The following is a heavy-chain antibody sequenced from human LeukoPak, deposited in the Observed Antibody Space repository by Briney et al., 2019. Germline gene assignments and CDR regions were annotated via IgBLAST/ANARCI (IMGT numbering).Heavy chain of an antibody. CDR3: AKDTRRNRPVGAQRAYYYGMDV. J-gene: IGHJ6*02. V-gene: IGHV3-30*18. CDR1: GFTFSSYG. CDR2: ISYDGSNK. D-gene: IGHD1-26*01. Sequence: GRSLRLSCSASGFTFSSYGMHWVRQAPGKGLEWVAVISYDGSNKYYADSVKGRFTISRDNSKNTLYLQMNSLRAEDTAVYYCAKDTRRNRPVGAQRAYYYGMDVWGQGTTVTVSS.